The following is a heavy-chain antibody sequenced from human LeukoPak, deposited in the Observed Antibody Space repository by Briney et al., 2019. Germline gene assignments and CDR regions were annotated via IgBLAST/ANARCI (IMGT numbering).Heavy chain of an antibody. J-gene: IGHJ5*02. CDR2: ITGGHYAT. D-gene: IGHD4-17*01. CDR1: GFSFSSFA. Sequence: GGSLRLSCAASGFSFSSFAMAWVRQAPGKGLEWVSSITGGHYATYNTDSVKGRFTISRDNAKNTLYLQMNSLRADDTAIYYCTKDPNGDYIGAFDPWGQGTLVTVSS. CDR3: TKDPNGDYIGAFDP. V-gene: IGHV3-23*01.